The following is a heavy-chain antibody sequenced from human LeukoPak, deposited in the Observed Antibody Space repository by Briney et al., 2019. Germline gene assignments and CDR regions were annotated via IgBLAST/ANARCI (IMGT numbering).Heavy chain of an antibody. CDR2: IYHSGST. J-gene: IGHJ6*03. CDR3: ARVGRLPAAYYMDV. V-gene: IGHV4-30-2*01. CDR1: GGSISSGGYY. Sequence: PSETLSLTCTVSGGSISSGGYYWSWIRQPPGKGLKWIGYIYHSGSTYYNPSLKSRVTISVDRSKNQFSLKLSSVTAADTAVYYCARVGRLPAAYYMDVWGKGTTVTVSS. D-gene: IGHD2-2*01.